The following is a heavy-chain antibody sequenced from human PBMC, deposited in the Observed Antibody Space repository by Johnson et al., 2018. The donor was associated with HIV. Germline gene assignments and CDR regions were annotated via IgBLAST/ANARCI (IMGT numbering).Heavy chain of an antibody. CDR3: ATGPEYQLLWGADAFDI. CDR2: IRYDGSNK. D-gene: IGHD2-2*01. V-gene: IGHV3-30*02. CDR1: GFTFSSYG. Sequence: QVQLMESGGGVVQPGGSLRLSCAASGFTFSSYGMHWVRQAPGKGLEWVAFIRYDGSNKYYADSVKGRFTISRDNSKNTLFLQMNSLKTEDTAVYYCATGPEYQLLWGADAFDIWGQGTMVTVSS. J-gene: IGHJ3*02.